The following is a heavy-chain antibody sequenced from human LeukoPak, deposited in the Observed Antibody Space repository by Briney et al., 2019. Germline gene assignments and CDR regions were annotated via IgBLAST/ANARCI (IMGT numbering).Heavy chain of an antibody. J-gene: IGHJ4*02. D-gene: IGHD6-13*01. CDR1: GFTFSSYS. Sequence: PGGSLRLSCAASGFTFSSYSMNWVRQAPGNGLEWVSYISSSSTIYYADSVKGRFTISRDNAKNSLYLQMNSLRAEDTAVYYCARGIAAAGMRGDFDYWGQGTLVTVSS. V-gene: IGHV3-48*01. CDR3: ARGIAAAGMRGDFDY. CDR2: ISSSSTI.